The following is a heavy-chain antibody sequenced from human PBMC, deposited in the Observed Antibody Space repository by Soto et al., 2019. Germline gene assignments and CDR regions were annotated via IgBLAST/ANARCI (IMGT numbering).Heavy chain of an antibody. Sequence: EVQLVESGGGLVQPGGSLRLSCAASGFTVSSNYMSWVRQAPGKGLEWVSVIYSGGSTYYADSVKGRFTISRYNSKNTLYLQMNSLRAEDTAVYYCAREIVVVAATSSYFDYWGQGTLVTVSS. D-gene: IGHD2-15*01. CDR1: GFTVSSNY. CDR3: AREIVVVAATSSYFDY. J-gene: IGHJ4*02. CDR2: IYSGGST. V-gene: IGHV3-66*01.